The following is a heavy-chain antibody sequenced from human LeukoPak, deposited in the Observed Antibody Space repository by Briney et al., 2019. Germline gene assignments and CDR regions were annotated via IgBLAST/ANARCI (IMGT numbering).Heavy chain of an antibody. CDR3: AKDSNGGYGTSFDY. Sequence: GGPLRLPCTASGFTFSRYGMHRFRQAPGRRLAWVAVISYDGSNKYYAVSVKGRFTISRDNSKNTLYLQMNSLRAEDTAVYYCAKDSNGGYGTSFDYWGQGTLVTVSS. CDR2: ISYDGSNK. CDR1: GFTFSRYG. V-gene: IGHV3-30*18. J-gene: IGHJ4*02. D-gene: IGHD2-8*01.